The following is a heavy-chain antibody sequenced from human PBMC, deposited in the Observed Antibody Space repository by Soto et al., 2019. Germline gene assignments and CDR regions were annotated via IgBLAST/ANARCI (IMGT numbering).Heavy chain of an antibody. CDR2: IWYDGSNK. J-gene: IGHJ3*02. Sequence: QVQLVESGGGVVQPGRSLRLSCAASGFTFSSYGMHWVRQAPGKGLEWVAVIWYDGSNKYYADSVKGRFTISRDNSKNTLYLQMNSLRAEDTAVYYCARDRTGIAVAGTNDAFDMWGQGTMVTVSS. V-gene: IGHV3-33*01. CDR3: ARDRTGIAVAGTNDAFDM. CDR1: GFTFSSYG. D-gene: IGHD6-19*01.